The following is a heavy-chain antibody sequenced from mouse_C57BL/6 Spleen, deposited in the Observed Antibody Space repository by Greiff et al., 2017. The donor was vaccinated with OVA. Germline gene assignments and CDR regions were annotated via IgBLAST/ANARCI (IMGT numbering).Heavy chain of an antibody. CDR2: INPGSGGT. D-gene: IGHD1-1*01. CDR1: GYAFTNYL. V-gene: IGHV1-54*01. J-gene: IGHJ3*01. CDR3: ARGTVVEPFAY. Sequence: VQLQQSGAELVRPGTSVKVSCKASGYAFTNYLIEWVKQRPGQGLEWIGVINPGSGGTNYTEKFKGKATLTADKSSSTAYMQLSSLTSEDSAVYFCARGTVVEPFAYWGQGTLVTVSA.